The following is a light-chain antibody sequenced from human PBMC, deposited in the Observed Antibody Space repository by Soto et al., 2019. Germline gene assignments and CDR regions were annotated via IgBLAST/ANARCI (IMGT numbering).Light chain of an antibody. CDR1: SSDVGGYNR. CDR3: CSYAGSYSWI. Sequence: QSALTQPPSVSGSPGQSVTISCTGTSSDVGGYNRVSWYQQPPGTAPKLIIYAVTKRPSGVPDRFSGSKSGNTASLTISGLQAEDEADYYCCSYAGSYSWIFGGGTKLTVL. CDR2: AVT. V-gene: IGLV2-11*01. J-gene: IGLJ2*01.